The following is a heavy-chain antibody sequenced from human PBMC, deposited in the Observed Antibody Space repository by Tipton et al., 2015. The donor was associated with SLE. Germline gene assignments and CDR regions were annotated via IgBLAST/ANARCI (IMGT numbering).Heavy chain of an antibody. J-gene: IGHJ4*02. CDR2: IYSSGST. Sequence: LRLSCSVSGDSIRNYYWHWIRQSAGKGLEWLGRIYSSGSTNYNPSLKSRVSMSVDTSTNQFSLKMTSVTAADTAVYYCARSFDSGGYYDFWGQGTLVNASS. V-gene: IGHV4-4*07. D-gene: IGHD3-22*01. CDR1: GDSIRNYY. CDR3: ARSFDSGGYYDF.